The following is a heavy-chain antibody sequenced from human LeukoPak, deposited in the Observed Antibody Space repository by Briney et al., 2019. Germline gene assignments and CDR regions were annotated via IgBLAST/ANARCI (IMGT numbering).Heavy chain of an antibody. V-gene: IGHV4-38-2*02. J-gene: IGHJ4*02. CDR2: IYHSGST. Sequence: SETLSLTCTVSGYSISSGYYWGWIRQPPGKGLEWIGSIYHSGSTYYNPSLKSRVTISVDTSKNQFSLKLSSVTAADTAVYYCARDDPLGYCSGGSCSYWGQGTLVTVSS. D-gene: IGHD2-15*01. CDR3: ARDDPLGYCSGGSCSY. CDR1: GYSISSGYY.